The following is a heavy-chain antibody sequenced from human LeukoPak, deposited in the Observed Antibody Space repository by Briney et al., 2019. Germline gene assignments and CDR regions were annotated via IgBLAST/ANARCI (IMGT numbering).Heavy chain of an antibody. D-gene: IGHD2-21*02. CDR3: ARGSTSDWPLEY. CDR1: GYTFINYA. CDR2: INVHNGDT. V-gene: IGHV1-3*01. J-gene: IGHJ4*02. Sequence: ASVKVSCKASGYTFINYAIHWVRQAPGQRLEWLGWINVHNGDTEYTQKFQGRVTITRDTSARTANMELSTLRFEDTAVYYCARGSTSDWPLEYWGRGILVTVSS.